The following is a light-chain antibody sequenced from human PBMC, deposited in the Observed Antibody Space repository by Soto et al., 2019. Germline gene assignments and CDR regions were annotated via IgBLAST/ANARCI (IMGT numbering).Light chain of an antibody. CDR1: QSISSS. CDR3: QQYNDWWT. Sequence: EIVMTQSPATLSVSPGERATLSCRASQSISSSLAWYQQKPGQAPRLLIYSASTRATGIPARFSGSGSGTEFTLTISSLQSGDFAVYYCQQYNDWWTFGQGTKVESK. J-gene: IGKJ1*01. V-gene: IGKV3-15*01. CDR2: SAS.